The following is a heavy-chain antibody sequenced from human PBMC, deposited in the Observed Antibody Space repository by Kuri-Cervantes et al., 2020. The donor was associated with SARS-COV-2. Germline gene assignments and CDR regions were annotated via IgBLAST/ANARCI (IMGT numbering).Heavy chain of an antibody. CDR3: ASLYYDFWSGPGFHAFDI. D-gene: IGHD3-3*01. Sequence: GESLKISCKGSGYSFTSYWIGWVRQMPGKGLEWMGIIYPGDSDTRYSPSFQGQVTISADKSISTAYLQWSSLKASDTAMYYCASLYYDFWSGPGFHAFDIWGQGTMVTVSS. CDR1: GYSFTSYW. J-gene: IGHJ3*02. CDR2: IYPGDSDT. V-gene: IGHV5-51*01.